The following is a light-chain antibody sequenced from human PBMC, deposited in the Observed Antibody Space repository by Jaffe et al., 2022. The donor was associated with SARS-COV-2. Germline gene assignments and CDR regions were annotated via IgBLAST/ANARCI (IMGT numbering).Light chain of an antibody. CDR1: QSVLYNSKNKNY. Sequence: DIVMTQSPDSLAVSLGERATIKCKSSQSVLYNSKNKNYLAWYQHKPGQPPKLLIYWASTRESGVPDRFSGGGSGTDFTLTISSLQAEDVAVYYCQQYYSAPFTFGPGTKVDIK. V-gene: IGKV4-1*01. CDR2: WAS. CDR3: QQYYSAPFT. J-gene: IGKJ3*01.